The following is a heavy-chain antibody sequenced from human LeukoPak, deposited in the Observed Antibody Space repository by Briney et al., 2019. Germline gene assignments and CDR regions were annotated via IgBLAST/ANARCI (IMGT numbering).Heavy chain of an antibody. Sequence: GGSLRLSCAASGFTFNSYGMHWVRQAPVKGLEWLAVISYDGSIKYYPDSVKGRFTISRDNSKNTLYLQMNSLRADDTAVYYCAKDPYGSGSYAFDYWGQGTLVTVSS. D-gene: IGHD3-10*01. CDR1: GFTFNSYG. CDR2: ISYDGSIK. CDR3: AKDPYGSGSYAFDY. J-gene: IGHJ4*02. V-gene: IGHV3-30*18.